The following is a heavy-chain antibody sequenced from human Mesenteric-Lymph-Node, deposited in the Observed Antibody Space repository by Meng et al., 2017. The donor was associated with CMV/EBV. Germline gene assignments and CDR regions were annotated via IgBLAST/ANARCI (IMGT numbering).Heavy chain of an antibody. Sequence: VSGASMSSSDWWSWVRQPPGKGLEWIGEIYHSGSTNYNPSLKSRVTISVDKSKAQFSLNLNSVTAADTAVYFCARLFLYGSGSYFDYWGQGILVTVSS. V-gene: IGHV4-4*01. CDR1: GASMSSSDW. J-gene: IGHJ4*02. D-gene: IGHD3-10*01. CDR3: ARLFLYGSGSYFDY. CDR2: IYHSGST.